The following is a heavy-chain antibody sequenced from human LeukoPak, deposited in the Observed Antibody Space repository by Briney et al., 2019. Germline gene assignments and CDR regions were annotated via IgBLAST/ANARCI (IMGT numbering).Heavy chain of an antibody. Sequence: GGSLSLSCAASGFTFSSYGVHWVRQAPGKGLEWVAFIRYDGSNKYYADSVKGRFTISRDNSKNTLYLQMNSLRAEDTAVYYCAKDRGYGDYGPFDYWGQGTLVTVSS. CDR1: GFTFSSYG. CDR2: IRYDGSNK. V-gene: IGHV3-30*02. CDR3: AKDRGYGDYGPFDY. J-gene: IGHJ4*02. D-gene: IGHD4-17*01.